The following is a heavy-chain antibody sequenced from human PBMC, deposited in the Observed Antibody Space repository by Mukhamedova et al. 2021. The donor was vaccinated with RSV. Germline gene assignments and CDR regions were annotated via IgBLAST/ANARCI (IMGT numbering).Heavy chain of an antibody. J-gene: IGHJ4*02. CDR3: ARRYNYGTYFDY. Sequence: GYISSSGSTNYNPSLKSLVTISVDTSKNQFSLKLTSVTAADTAVYYCARRYNYGTYFDYWGQGALVTVSS. CDR2: ISSSGST. D-gene: IGHD5-18*01. V-gene: IGHV4-59*01.